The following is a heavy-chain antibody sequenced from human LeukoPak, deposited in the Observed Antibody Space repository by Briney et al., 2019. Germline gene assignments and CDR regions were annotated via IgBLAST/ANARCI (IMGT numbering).Heavy chain of an antibody. CDR2: INHSGST. CDR3: ARGSLVGAPLRY. V-gene: IGHV4-34*01. D-gene: IGHD1-26*01. CDR1: GGSISSYY. Sequence: SETLSLTCTVSGGSISSYYWSWIRQPPVKALEWIGEINHSGSTNYNPSLKSRVTISVDTSKNQFSLKLSSVTAADTAVYYCARGSLVGAPLRYWGQGTLVTVSS. J-gene: IGHJ4*02.